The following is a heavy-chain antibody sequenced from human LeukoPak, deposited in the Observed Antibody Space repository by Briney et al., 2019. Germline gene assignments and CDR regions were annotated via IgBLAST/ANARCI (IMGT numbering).Heavy chain of an antibody. J-gene: IGHJ4*02. D-gene: IGHD6-19*01. CDR3: VRENYSSGWYGIIHY. V-gene: IGHV4-59*01. Sequence: PSETLSLTCTVSGGSISNYYWSWIRQPPGKGLEWIGYIYYSGNTNYNPSLKSRVTISVDTSKSQFSLKLSSVTAADTAVYYCVRENYSSGWYGIIHYWGQGTLVTVSS. CDR2: IYYSGNT. CDR1: GGSISNYY.